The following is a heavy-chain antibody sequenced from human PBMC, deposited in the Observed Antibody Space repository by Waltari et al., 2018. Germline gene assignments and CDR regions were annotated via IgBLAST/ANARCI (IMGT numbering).Heavy chain of an antibody. J-gene: IGHJ3*02. CDR2: IRYDGSNK. CDR1: FTFSSYG. Sequence: QVQLVESGGGVVQPGFTFSSYGMHWVRQAPGKGLEWVAFIRYDGSNKYYADSVKGRFTISRDNSKNTLYLQMNSLRAEDTAVYYCAKDLYYYGSGTSAYAFDIWGQGTMVTVSS. CDR3: AKDLYYYGSGTSAYAFDI. D-gene: IGHD3-10*01. V-gene: IGHV3-30*02.